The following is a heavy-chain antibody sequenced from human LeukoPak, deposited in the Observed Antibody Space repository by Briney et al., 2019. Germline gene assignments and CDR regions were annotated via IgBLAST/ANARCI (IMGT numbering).Heavy chain of an antibody. Sequence: PSETLSLTCTVSGGSISSYYWSWIRQPPGKGLEWIGYIDDRGRTNYNPSLKSRVTISVDTSKNQFSLKLSSVTAADTAVYYCASTGMVRGVIISWGQGTLVTVSP. J-gene: IGHJ4*02. CDR2: IDDRGRT. CDR3: ASTGMVRGVIIS. D-gene: IGHD3-10*01. CDR1: GGSISSYY. V-gene: IGHV4-59*01.